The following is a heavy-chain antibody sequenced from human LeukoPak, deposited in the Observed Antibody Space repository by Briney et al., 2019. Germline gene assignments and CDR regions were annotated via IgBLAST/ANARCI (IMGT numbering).Heavy chain of an antibody. Sequence: GGSLRLSCAASGFTFSNFAMHWVRQAPGKELEWVSVISYDGSYKYYADSVKGRFTISRDNSKNTLYLQMNSLRAEDTALYYCAKAGDGYSSDYWGQGTLVTVSS. CDR2: ISYDGSYK. J-gene: IGHJ4*02. V-gene: IGHV3-30*04. CDR3: AKAGDGYSSDY. CDR1: GFTFSNFA. D-gene: IGHD5-24*01.